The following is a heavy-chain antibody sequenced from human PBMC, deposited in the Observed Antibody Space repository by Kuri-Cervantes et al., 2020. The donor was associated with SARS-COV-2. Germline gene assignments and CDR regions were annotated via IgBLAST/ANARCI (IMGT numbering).Heavy chain of an antibody. CDR1: GFTFDDYG. V-gene: IGHV3-20*04. CDR2: INWNGGST. J-gene: IGHJ4*02. D-gene: IGHD4-17*01. Sequence: GGSLRLSCAASGFTFDDYGMSWVRQAPGKGLEWVSGINWNGGSTGYADSVKGRFTISRDNAKNSLYLQMNSLGAEDTALYYCARGDRYGDYQTFDYWGQGALVTVSS. CDR3: ARGDRYGDYQTFDY.